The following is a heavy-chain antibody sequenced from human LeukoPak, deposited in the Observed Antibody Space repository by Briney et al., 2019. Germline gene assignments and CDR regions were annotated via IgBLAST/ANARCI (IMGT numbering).Heavy chain of an antibody. CDR1: GFTFDDYA. CDR2: ISWNSGSI. D-gene: IGHD3-3*01. J-gene: IGHJ4*02. CDR3: AKDIDRLWGSGYYHVGFDY. Sequence: GGSLRLSCAASGFTFDDYAMHWVRQAPGKGLEWVSGISWNSGSIGYADSVKGRFTISRDNAKNSLYLQMNSLRAEDMALYYCAKDIDRLWGSGYYHVGFDYWGQGTLVTVSS. V-gene: IGHV3-9*03.